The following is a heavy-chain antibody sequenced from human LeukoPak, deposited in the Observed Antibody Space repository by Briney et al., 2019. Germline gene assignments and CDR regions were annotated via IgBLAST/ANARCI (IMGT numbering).Heavy chain of an antibody. D-gene: IGHD6-19*01. V-gene: IGHV6-1*01. Sequence: SQTLSLTCATSGDSVSSNSAAWNWIRQSPSRGLEWLGRTYYRSKWYNDYAVSVKSRITVNPDTSKNQFSLQLNSVTPEDTAVYYCAREDSSGWYDGGGCDYWGQGTLVTVSS. CDR1: GDSVSSNSAA. J-gene: IGHJ4*02. CDR3: AREDSSGWYDGGGCDY. CDR2: TYYRSKWYN.